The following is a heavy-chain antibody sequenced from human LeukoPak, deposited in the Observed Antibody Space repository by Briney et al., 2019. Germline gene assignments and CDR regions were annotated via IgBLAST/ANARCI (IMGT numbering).Heavy chain of an antibody. CDR3: ATVPRVVPAAIQLDY. CDR2: FDPEDGET. J-gene: IGHJ4*02. V-gene: IGHV1-24*01. CDR1: GYTLTELS. D-gene: IGHD2-2*01. Sequence: ASVKVSCEVSGYTLTELSMHWVRQAPGKGLEWMGGFDPEDGETIYAQKFQGRVTMTEDTSTDTAYMELSSLRSEDTAVYYCATVPRVVPAAIQLDYWGQGTLVTVSS.